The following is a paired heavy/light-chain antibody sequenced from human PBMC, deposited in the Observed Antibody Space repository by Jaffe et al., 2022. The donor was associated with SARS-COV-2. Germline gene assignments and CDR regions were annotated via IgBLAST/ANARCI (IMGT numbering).Light chain of an antibody. Sequence: QSALTQPASVSASLGQSITISCTGSNSDVVDYNHVSWHQHHPGKAPKLLIYDVSNRPSGVSNRFSGSKSGFTASLTISGLQADDEADYYCSSYTSRTTLGFGGGTKLTVL. V-gene: IGLV2-14*03. J-gene: IGLJ3*02. CDR1: NSDVVDYNH. CDR2: DVS. CDR3: SSYTSRTTLG.
Heavy chain of an antibody. D-gene: IGHD3-10*01. CDR1: GFTFNNYA. J-gene: IGHJ5*02. CDR3: VRGGPHSLSISS. V-gene: IGHV3-23*01. CDR2: ISYNTYGT. Sequence: EVQLLESGGGLVQPGGSLRLSCVASGFTFNNYAMMWVRQAPGKGLEWVSGISYNTYGTYYADSVRGRFTISRDNSQNMLYLQMYSLSVDDTAVYYCVRGGPHSLSISSWGQGTLVTVSS.